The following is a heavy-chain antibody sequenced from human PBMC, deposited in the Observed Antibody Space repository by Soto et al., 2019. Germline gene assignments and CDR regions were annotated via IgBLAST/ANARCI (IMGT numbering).Heavy chain of an antibody. J-gene: IGHJ4*02. V-gene: IGHV3-23*01. Sequence: GGSLRLSCAASGFTFSSYAMSWVRQAPGKGLEWVSAISGSGGSTYYADSVKGRFTNSRDNSKNTLYLQMNSLRAEDTAVYYCAARSSWYFDYWGQGTLVTVSS. CDR1: GFTFSSYA. CDR2: ISGSGGST. D-gene: IGHD6-13*01. CDR3: AARSSWYFDY.